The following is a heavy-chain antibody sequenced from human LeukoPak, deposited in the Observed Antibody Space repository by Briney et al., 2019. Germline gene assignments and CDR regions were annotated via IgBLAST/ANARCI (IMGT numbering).Heavy chain of an antibody. Sequence: PSETLSLTCTVSSDSITSGSYYWSWIRQPAGKGLEWIGRIYTSGSTNYNPSLKSRVTISVDTSKNQFSLKLSSVTAADTAVYYCARDASGGTTIDYWGQGTLVTVSS. V-gene: IGHV4-61*02. J-gene: IGHJ4*02. CDR2: IYTSGST. CDR3: ARDASGGTTIDY. D-gene: IGHD2-2*01. CDR1: SDSITSGSYY.